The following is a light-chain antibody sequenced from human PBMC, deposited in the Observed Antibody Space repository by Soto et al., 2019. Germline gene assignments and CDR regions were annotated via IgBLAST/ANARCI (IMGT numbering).Light chain of an antibody. CDR3: SSYTSSSTPYV. CDR1: NSDIGAYNY. Sequence: QSVLTQPASVSGSPGQSITISCTGSNSDIGAYNYVSWYQQHPGKAPKLIIHGVTNRPSGVSHRFSGSKSDYTASLTISGLQAEDEGDYYCSSYTSSSTPYVFGTGTKVTVL. J-gene: IGLJ1*01. V-gene: IGLV2-14*01. CDR2: GVT.